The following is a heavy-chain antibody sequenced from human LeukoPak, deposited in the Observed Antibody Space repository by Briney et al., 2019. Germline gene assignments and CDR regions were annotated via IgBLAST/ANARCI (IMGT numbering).Heavy chain of an antibody. J-gene: IGHJ5*02. V-gene: IGHV4-59*01. CDR1: GGSISSYY. D-gene: IGHD2-2*01. CDR2: IYYSGST. Sequence: PSETLSLTCTVSGGSISSYYWSWIRQPPGKGLEWIGYIYYSGSTNYNPSLKSRVTISVDTSKNQFSLKLSSVTAADTAVYYCARQPSYCSSTSCSLEGFDPWGQGTLVTVSS. CDR3: ARQPSYCSSTSCSLEGFDP.